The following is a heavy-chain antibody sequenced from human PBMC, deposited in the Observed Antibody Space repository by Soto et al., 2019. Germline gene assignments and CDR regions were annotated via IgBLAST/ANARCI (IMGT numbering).Heavy chain of an antibody. CDR1: GGSISSGGYY. J-gene: IGHJ6*02. Sequence: PSETLSLTCTVSGGSISSGGYYWSWIRQHPGKGLEWIGYIYYSGSTYYNPSLKSRVTISVDTSKNQFSLKLSSVTAADTAVYYCARDLFATVETGYYYYYGMDVWGQGTTVTSP. V-gene: IGHV4-31*02. CDR2: IYYSGST. D-gene: IGHD4-4*01. CDR3: ARDLFATVETGYYYYYGMDV.